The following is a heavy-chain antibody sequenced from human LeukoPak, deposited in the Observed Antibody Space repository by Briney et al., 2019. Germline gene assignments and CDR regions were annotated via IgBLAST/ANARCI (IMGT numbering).Heavy chain of an antibody. J-gene: IGHJ6*03. CDR3: ARGSWFGNFFPYYYYMDV. CDR1: GGSFSGDY. D-gene: IGHD3-10*01. Sequence: SETLSLTCAVYGGSFSGDYWSWIRQPPGKGLEWIGEINDSGRTNYNPSLKSRVTVSADTSRIQFSLKVTSVTAADTAVYYCARGSWFGNFFPYYYYMDVWGKGTTVTVSS. CDR2: INDSGRT. V-gene: IGHV4-34*01.